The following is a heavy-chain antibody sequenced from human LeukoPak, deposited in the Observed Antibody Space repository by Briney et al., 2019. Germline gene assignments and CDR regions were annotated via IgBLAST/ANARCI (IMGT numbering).Heavy chain of an antibody. Sequence: ASVKVSCKASGDTFSSYAISWVRQAPGQGLEWMGGIIPIFGTANYAQKFQGRVTITTDESTSTAYMELSSLRSEDTAVYYCARDDGYNALYYYYMDVWGKGTTVTVSS. V-gene: IGHV1-69*05. CDR2: IIPIFGTA. CDR1: GDTFSSYA. J-gene: IGHJ6*03. D-gene: IGHD5-24*01. CDR3: ARDDGYNALYYYYMDV.